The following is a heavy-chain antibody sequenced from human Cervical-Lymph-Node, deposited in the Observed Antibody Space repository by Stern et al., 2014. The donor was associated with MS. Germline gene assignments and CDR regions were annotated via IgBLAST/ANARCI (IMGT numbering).Heavy chain of an antibody. Sequence: VQLVESGGGLVQPGGSLRLSCAASGFTFSDHSMDWVRQAPGKGLEWVGRSRNKANNYNTEYAASVKGRFTVSRDDSKNSLYLQMNSLKTEDTALYYCARVSRGTYDFDYWGQGTLVTVSS. CDR3: ARVSRGTYDFDY. CDR2: SRNKANNYNT. CDR1: GFTFSDHS. D-gene: IGHD3-16*01. V-gene: IGHV3-72*01. J-gene: IGHJ4*02.